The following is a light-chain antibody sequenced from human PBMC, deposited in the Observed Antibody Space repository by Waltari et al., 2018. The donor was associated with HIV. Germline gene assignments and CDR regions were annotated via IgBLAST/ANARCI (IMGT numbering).Light chain of an antibody. J-gene: IGLJ3*02. Sequence: VVTQQPSLTVSRGGTVTLTCTSTTGPVRTSSYPSWFQQRPAQAPRPLIFSGNKIHSGAPEDCSCPLLDDKAACIRLSVQPADEADYYCFPDYGGRLLSWVFGGGTKLTVL. CDR3: FPDYGGRLLSWV. CDR2: SGN. CDR1: TGPVRTSSY. V-gene: IGLV7-43*01.